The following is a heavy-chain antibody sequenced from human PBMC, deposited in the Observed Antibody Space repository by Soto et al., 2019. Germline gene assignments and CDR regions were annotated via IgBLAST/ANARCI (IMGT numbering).Heavy chain of an antibody. CDR3: AARGATGSSYYSGLDV. Sequence: ASVKVSCKASGFTFTSAAVQWVRQARGQRLEWIGWIVVGSGNTNYAQKFRERVTITRDMSTGTAYMQLSSLRSDDTAVYYCAARGATGSSYYSGLDVWGQGTTVTVS. CDR1: GFTFTSAA. D-gene: IGHD3-16*01. J-gene: IGHJ6*02. V-gene: IGHV1-58*01. CDR2: IVVGSGNT.